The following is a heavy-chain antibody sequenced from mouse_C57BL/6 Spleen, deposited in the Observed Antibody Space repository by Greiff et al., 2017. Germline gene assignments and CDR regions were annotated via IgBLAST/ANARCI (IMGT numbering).Heavy chain of an antibody. CDR2: IDPENGDT. V-gene: IGHV14-4*01. J-gene: IGHJ4*01. Sequence: EVLLQESGAELVRPGASVTLSCTASGFNIKDGYMHRVKQRPQQGLQWFGWIDPENGDTEYASKFQGKATITADTSSNTAYLQLSSLTAEDTAVDYCTTGNDGGYAMDDWGQGTSVTVSS. D-gene: IGHD2-2*01. CDR3: TTGNDGGYAMDD. CDR1: GFNIKDGY.